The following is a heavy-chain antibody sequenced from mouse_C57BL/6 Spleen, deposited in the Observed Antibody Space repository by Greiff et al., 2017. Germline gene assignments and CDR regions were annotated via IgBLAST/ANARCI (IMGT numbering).Heavy chain of an antibody. CDR1: GFTFSDYG. D-gene: IGHD1-1*01. CDR2: ISSGSSTI. Sequence: EVQLVESGGGLVKPGGSLKLSCAASGFTFSDYGMHWVRQAPEQGLEWVAYISSGSSTIYYADTVKGRFTISRDNAKNTLFLQMTSLRSEDTAMYYGARRYYGSSQYYFDYWGQGTTLTVSS. CDR3: ARRYYGSSQYYFDY. V-gene: IGHV5-17*01. J-gene: IGHJ2*01.